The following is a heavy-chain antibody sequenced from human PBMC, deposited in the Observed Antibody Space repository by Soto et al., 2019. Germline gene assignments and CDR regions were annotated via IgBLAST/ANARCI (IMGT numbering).Heavy chain of an antibody. D-gene: IGHD5-12*01. CDR2: VDYSGNT. CDR3: ARLRTVDY. CDR1: NGSISTSAYY. J-gene: IGHJ4*02. V-gene: IGHV4-31*03. Sequence: PSETLSLTCTVSNGSISTSAYYWTWIRQHPGKGLEWIGYVDYSGNTYYNPSLKSRVTISVDTSKNQFSLKLSSVTAADTAVYYCARLRTVDYWGQGTLVTVSS.